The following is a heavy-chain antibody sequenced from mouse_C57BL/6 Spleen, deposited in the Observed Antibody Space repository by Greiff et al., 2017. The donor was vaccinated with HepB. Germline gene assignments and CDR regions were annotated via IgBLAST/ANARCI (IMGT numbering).Heavy chain of an antibody. CDR3: ASRYYYGSY. Sequence: QVQLKESGAELARPGASVKLSCKASGYTFTSYGISWVKQRTGQGLEWIGEIYPRSGNTYYNEKFKGKATLTADKSSSTAYMELRSLTSEDSAVYFCASRYYYGSYWGQGTTLTVSS. D-gene: IGHD1-1*01. J-gene: IGHJ2*01. V-gene: IGHV1-81*01. CDR1: GYTFTSYG. CDR2: IYPRSGNT.